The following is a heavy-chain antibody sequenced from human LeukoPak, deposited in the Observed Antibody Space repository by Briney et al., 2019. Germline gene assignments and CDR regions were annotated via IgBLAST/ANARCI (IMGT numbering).Heavy chain of an antibody. CDR1: GFTFSSSA. CDR2: ISNNGGYT. J-gene: IGHJ4*02. CDR3: AKQLGYCSDGSCYFPY. D-gene: IGHD2-15*01. V-gene: IGHV3-23*01. Sequence: GGSLRLSCAASGFTFSSSAMSWVRQAPGKGLEWVSAISNNGGYTYYADSVQGRITISRDNSKSTLCLQMNSLRAEDTAVYYCAKQLGYCSDGSCYFPYWGQGTLVTVSS.